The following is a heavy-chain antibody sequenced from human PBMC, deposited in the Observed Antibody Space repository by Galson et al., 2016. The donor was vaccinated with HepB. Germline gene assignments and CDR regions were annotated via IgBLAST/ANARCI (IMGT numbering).Heavy chain of an antibody. D-gene: IGHD3-16*01. J-gene: IGHJ3*02. Sequence: SVKVSCKGSGGIFRNFAISWVRQAPGQGLEWMGGIIPMFGTTNYARKFQGRVTLTADESTSTFYMHLSGLRSEDTAMYYCGSWRGEPSSREFRRHDCFDIWGQGTMVTVSS. CDR2: IIPMFGTT. CDR1: GGIFRNFA. CDR3: GSWRGEPSSREFRRHDCFDI. V-gene: IGHV1-69*13.